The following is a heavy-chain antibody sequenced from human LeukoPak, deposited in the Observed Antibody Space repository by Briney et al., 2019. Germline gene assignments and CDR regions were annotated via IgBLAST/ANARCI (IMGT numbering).Heavy chain of an antibody. J-gene: IGHJ4*02. CDR3: ARAKTPSIAARPRNSYDFDY. V-gene: IGHV4-59*01. Sequence: SETLSLTCTVSGGSISSYHWSWIRQPPGKGLEWIGHIFYSRSTNYNPSLKSRVTISVDTSKNQFSLKLSSVTAADTAVYYCARAKTPSIAARPRNSYDFDYWGQGTLVTVSS. CDR1: GGSISSYH. CDR2: IFYSRST. D-gene: IGHD6-6*01.